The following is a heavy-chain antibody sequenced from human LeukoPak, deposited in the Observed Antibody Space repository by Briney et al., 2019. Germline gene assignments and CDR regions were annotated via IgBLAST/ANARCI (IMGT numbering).Heavy chain of an antibody. CDR3: ARHGAAAAGTLPYYYSYMDV. D-gene: IGHD6-13*01. J-gene: IGHJ6*03. Sequence: SETLSLTCTVSGGSISSSSYYWGWIRQPPGKWLEWIGSIYYSGSTYYNPSLKSRVTISVDTSKNQFSLKLSSVTAADTAVYHCARHGAAAAGTLPYYYSYMDVWGKGTTVTVSS. CDR1: GGSISSSSYY. V-gene: IGHV4-39*01. CDR2: IYYSGST.